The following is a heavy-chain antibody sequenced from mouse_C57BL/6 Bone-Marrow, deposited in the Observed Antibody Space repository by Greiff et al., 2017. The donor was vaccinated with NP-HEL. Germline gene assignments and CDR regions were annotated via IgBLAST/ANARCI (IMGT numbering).Heavy chain of an antibody. J-gene: IGHJ3*01. CDR2: INPNTGGT. CDR1: GYTFTDYN. D-gene: IGHD3-2*02. V-gene: IGHV1-22*01. Sequence: EVKLVESGPELVKPGASVKMSCKASGYTFTDYNMHWVKQSHGKSLEWIGYINPNTGGTSYNQKFKGKATLTVNKSSSTAYMELRSLTSEDSAVYYCARSGAQATTWFAYWGQGTLVTVSA. CDR3: ARSGAQATTWFAY.